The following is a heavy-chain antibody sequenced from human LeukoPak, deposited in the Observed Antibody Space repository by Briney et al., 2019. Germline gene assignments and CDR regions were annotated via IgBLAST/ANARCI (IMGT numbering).Heavy chain of an antibody. CDR2: FDPEDGET. CDR3: ATDFDDYVWGSLARI. J-gene: IGHJ4*02. V-gene: IGHV1-24*01. CDR1: GYALTELS. D-gene: IGHD3-16*01. Sequence: ASVKVSCKVSGYALTELSMHWVRQAPGKGLEWMGGFDPEDGETIYAQKFQGRVTMTEDTSTDTAYMELSSLRSEDTAVYYCATDFDDYVWGSLARIWGQGTLVTVSS.